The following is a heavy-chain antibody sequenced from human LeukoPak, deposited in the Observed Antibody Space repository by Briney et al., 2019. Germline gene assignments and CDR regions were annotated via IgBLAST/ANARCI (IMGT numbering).Heavy chain of an antibody. J-gene: IGHJ1*01. CDR2: ISAYNGNT. V-gene: IGHV1-18*01. Sequence: ASVKVSCKASGYTFTSFGISWVRQAPGQGLEWMGWISAYNGNTDYTQKLQGRVTMTTDTSTSTAYMELRSLRSDDTAVYYCARDKVGRAEYFQHWGQGTLVTVSS. D-gene: IGHD1-26*01. CDR3: ARDKVGRAEYFQH. CDR1: GYTFTSFG.